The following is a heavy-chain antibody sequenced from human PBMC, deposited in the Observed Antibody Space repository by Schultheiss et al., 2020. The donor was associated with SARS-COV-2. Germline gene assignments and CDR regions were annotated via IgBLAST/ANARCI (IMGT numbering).Heavy chain of an antibody. Sequence: SETLSLTCTVSGGSISSYYWSWIRQPPGKGLEWIGSIYHSGSTNYNPSLKSRVTISVDTSKNQFSLQLNSVTPEDTAVYYCAREAREYGIRRADSSTMLYNALGYFDYWGQGTLVTVSS. J-gene: IGHJ4*02. CDR3: AREAREYGIRRADSSTMLYNALGYFDY. CDR2: IYHSGST. CDR1: GGSISSYY. V-gene: IGHV4-59*12. D-gene: IGHD2-2*01.